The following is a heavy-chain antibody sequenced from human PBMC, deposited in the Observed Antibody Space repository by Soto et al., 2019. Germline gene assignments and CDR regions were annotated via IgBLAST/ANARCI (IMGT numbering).Heavy chain of an antibody. CDR3: VRLVGNSWLDY. CDR1: GDSVSSSSVT. CDR2: TYYRSKWYN. J-gene: IGHJ4*02. V-gene: IGHV6-1*01. D-gene: IGHD1-26*01. Sequence: PSQTLSLTCAISGDSVSSSSVTWNWIRQSPSRGLEWLGRTYYRSKWYNDYAESVKSRVTINPDTSKNQFSLQLNSVTPEDTAVYYCVRLVGNSWLDYWGQGAQVTVSS.